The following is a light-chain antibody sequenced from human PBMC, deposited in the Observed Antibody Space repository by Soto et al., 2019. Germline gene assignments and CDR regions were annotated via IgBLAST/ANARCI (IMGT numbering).Light chain of an antibody. Sequence: DIQMTQSPSSLSASVGDRVTITCRASQGIGNDLGWYQQRPGKAPNRLIYAASTLQSGVPSRFSGSGSGTECTLTISSLQPEDFTNYYCLQHNSYPRTFGQGTKVEIK. J-gene: IGKJ1*01. V-gene: IGKV1-17*01. CDR2: AAS. CDR1: QGIGND. CDR3: LQHNSYPRT.